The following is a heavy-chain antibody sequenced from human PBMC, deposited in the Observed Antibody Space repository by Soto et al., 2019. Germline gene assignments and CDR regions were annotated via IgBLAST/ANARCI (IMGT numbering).Heavy chain of an antibody. Sequence: ASVKVSCKASGYTFTSYDINWVRQATGQGLEWMGWMNPNSGNTGYAQKFQGRVTMTRNTSISTAYMELSSLRSEDTAVYYCARGNELGNHVDYWGQGTLVTVSS. J-gene: IGHJ4*02. D-gene: IGHD7-27*01. CDR1: GYTFTSYD. CDR2: MNPNSGNT. CDR3: ARGNELGNHVDY. V-gene: IGHV1-8*02.